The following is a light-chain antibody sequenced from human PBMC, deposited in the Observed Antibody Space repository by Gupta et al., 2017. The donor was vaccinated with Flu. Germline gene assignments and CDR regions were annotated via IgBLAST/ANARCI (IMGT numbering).Light chain of an antibody. V-gene: IGLV6-57*01. CDR3: QSYDSSDHVV. CDR1: SGSIASNY. J-gene: IGLJ2*01. CDR2: DDS. Sequence: NFMLTQPHSVSESPGKTVTISCTRSSGSIASNYVHWYQQRPGSSPISWIYDDSERPSGVPDRFSGSIDSSSNSASLTISGLKTEDEAHYYCQSYDSSDHVVFGEGTKLTVL.